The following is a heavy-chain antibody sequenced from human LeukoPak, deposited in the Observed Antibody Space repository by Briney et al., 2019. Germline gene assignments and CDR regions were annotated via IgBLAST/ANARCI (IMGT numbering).Heavy chain of an antibody. CDR1: GGSISSGGYS. Sequence: SQTLSLTCAVPGGSISSGGYSWSWIRQPPGKGLEWMVYIDHSGSTYYNPSRKSRFTISVDRPKNQFTRKLSSVTAAAPAEYSCARDSRRWGASTGYFDYWGQGTLVTVSS. D-gene: IGHD3-16*01. CDR2: IDHSGST. J-gene: IGHJ4*02. V-gene: IGHV4-30-2*01. CDR3: ARDSRRWGASTGYFDY.